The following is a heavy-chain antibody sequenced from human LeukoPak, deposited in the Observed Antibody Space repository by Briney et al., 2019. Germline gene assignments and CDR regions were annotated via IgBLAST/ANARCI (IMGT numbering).Heavy chain of an antibody. V-gene: IGHV3-30*18. CDR1: GFPFSSYG. CDR2: ISYDGSNK. J-gene: IGHJ4*02. CDR3: AKDWGSWPHY. Sequence: GGSLRLSCAASGFPFSSYGMHWVRQAPGKGLEWVAVISYDGSNKYYADSVKGRFTISRDNSKNTLYLQMNSLRAEDTAVYYCAKDWGSWPHYWGQGTLVTVSS. D-gene: IGHD6-13*01.